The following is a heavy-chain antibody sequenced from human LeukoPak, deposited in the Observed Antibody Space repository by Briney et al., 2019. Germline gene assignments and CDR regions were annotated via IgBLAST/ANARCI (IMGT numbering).Heavy chain of an antibody. D-gene: IGHD6-19*01. CDR3: ARDSSGNGWSSF. V-gene: IGHV3-7*01. Sequence: GGSLRLSCAASGFTFSRNWMTWVRQAPGKGLEWVANIKQDGSEMHYVDSVKGRFTISRDNAKNSLYLQMNSLRAEDTAVYYCARDSSGNGWSSFWGQGTLVTVSS. CDR1: GFTFSRNW. J-gene: IGHJ4*02. CDR2: IKQDGSEM.